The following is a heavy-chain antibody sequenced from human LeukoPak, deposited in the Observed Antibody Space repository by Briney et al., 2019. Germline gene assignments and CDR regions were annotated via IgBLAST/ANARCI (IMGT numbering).Heavy chain of an antibody. CDR1: GGSISSYY. V-gene: IGHV4-59*01. Sequence: PSETLSLTCTVSGGSISSYYWSWIRQPPGKGLEWIGYIYYSGSTNYNPSLKGRVTISVDTSKNQFSLKLSSVTAADTAVYYCASENYYDSSGYYYFDNWGQGTLVTVSS. CDR2: IYYSGST. CDR3: ASENYYDSSGYYYFDN. D-gene: IGHD3-22*01. J-gene: IGHJ4*02.